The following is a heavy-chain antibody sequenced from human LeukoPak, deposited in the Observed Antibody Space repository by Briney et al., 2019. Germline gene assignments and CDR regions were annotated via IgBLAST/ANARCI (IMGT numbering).Heavy chain of an antibody. V-gene: IGHV3-33*01. CDR1: GFTFSSYG. CDR3: ARELVSGDGYSY. D-gene: IGHD5-24*01. J-gene: IGHJ4*02. CDR2: IWYDGSNK. Sequence: GGSLRLSCAASGFTFSSYGMHWVRQAPGKGLEWVAVIWYDGSNKYYADSVKGRFTISRDNSKNTLYLQMNNLRAEDTAVYYCARELVSGDGYSYWGQGTLVTVSS.